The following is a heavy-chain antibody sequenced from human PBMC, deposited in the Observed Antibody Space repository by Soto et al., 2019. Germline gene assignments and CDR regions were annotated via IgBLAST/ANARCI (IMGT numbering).Heavy chain of an antibody. CDR3: ARDSSVSYGPGSNLGFDY. CDR1: GGSITSNRNY. Sequence: PSETLSLTCTVSGGSITSNRNYWAWIRQPPGRGLEWIGSIYYSGNTYYNPSLKSRVTISIDTSKKQISLNLSSVTAADTAVFYCARDSSVSYGPGSNLGFDYWGQGTLVTVSS. D-gene: IGHD3-10*01. V-gene: IGHV4-39*02. CDR2: IYYSGNT. J-gene: IGHJ4*02.